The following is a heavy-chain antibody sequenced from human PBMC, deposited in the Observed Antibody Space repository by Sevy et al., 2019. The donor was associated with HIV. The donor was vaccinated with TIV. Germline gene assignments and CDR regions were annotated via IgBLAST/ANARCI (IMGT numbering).Heavy chain of an antibody. CDR1: GFTVNSKH. CDR2: IYTGSNT. D-gene: IGHD3-22*01. Sequence: GGSLRLSCAASGFTVNSKHMSWVRQAPGRGLDWVATIYTGSNTYYADPVKGRFTSSRDSSNNSLSLQMNSLRVDDTAVYYCARDPDSSLDSFDIWGQGTMVTVSS. CDR3: ARDPDSSLDSFDI. J-gene: IGHJ3*02. V-gene: IGHV3-53*01.